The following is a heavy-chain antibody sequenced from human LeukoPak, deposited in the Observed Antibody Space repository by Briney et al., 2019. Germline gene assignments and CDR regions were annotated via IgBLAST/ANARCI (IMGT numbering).Heavy chain of an antibody. J-gene: IGHJ4*02. CDR1: GFTVSRNY. CDR2: IDSGGNT. V-gene: IGHV3-53*01. CDR3: TTMVTPRANFDC. D-gene: IGHD2-21*02. Sequence: PGGSLRLSCAASGFTVSRNYMSWVRQTPGKGLEWVSVSTIDSGGNTYYADSVKGRFSISRDISKITLYLQMNSLTAEDTAVYYCTTMVTPRANFDCWGQGTLVTVSS.